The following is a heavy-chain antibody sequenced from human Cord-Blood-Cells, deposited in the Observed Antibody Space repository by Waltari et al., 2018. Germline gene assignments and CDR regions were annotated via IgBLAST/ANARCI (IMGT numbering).Heavy chain of an antibody. D-gene: IGHD6-6*01. J-gene: IGHJ2*01. Sequence: QVQLVQSGAEVKKPGSSVKVSCKASGGTFSSYAISWVRQAPGQGLEWMGGISPIFGTANYAQKFQGRVTITADESTSTAYMELSSLRSEDTAVYYCARDNVPGSIAARRVNWYFDLWGRGTLVTVSS. CDR2: ISPIFGTA. V-gene: IGHV1-69*01. CDR1: GGTFSSYA. CDR3: ARDNVPGSIAARRVNWYFDL.